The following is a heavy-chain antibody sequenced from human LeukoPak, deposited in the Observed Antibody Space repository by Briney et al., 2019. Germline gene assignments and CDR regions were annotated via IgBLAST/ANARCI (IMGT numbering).Heavy chain of an antibody. CDR1: GGSISSYY. D-gene: IGHD2-15*01. CDR2: IYSSVSGRT. J-gene: IGHJ5*02. Sequence: SETLSLTCTVSGGSISSYYWSWIRQPAGKGLGWIGRIYSSVSGRTKYNPSLKSRVTMSVDTSKQQFSLKLSSVTAADTAVYYCARWVCSNGSCDFSWFDPWGQGTLVTVSS. V-gene: IGHV4-4*07. CDR3: ARWVCSNGSCDFSWFDP.